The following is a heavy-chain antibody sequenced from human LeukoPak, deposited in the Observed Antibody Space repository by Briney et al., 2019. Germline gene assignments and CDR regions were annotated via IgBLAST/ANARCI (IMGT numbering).Heavy chain of an antibody. V-gene: IGHV3-33*06. J-gene: IGHJ4*02. CDR1: GFTFSSYG. CDR2: IWYDGSNK. CDR3: AKDREEDYYDSSGYWDY. D-gene: IGHD3-22*01. Sequence: PGGSLRLSCAASGFTFSSYGMHWVRQAPGKGLEWVAVIWYDGSNKYYADSVKGRFTISRDNSKNTLYLQMNSLRAEDTAVYYCAKDREEDYYDSSGYWDYWGQGTLVTVSP.